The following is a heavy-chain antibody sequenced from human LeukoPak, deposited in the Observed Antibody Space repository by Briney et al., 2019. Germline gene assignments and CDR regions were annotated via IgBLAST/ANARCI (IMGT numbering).Heavy chain of an antibody. V-gene: IGHV3-21*01. Sequence: GRSLRLSCAASGFTFSSYAMHWVRQAPGKGLEWVSSINNVGSHIYYAGSVRGRFTISRDNAKNLLYLQMDSLRAEDTAVYYCARDPTQYLRYGYFDYWGQGTLVTVSS. CDR1: GFTFSSYA. D-gene: IGHD4-11*01. CDR2: INNVGSHI. CDR3: ARDPTQYLRYGYFDY. J-gene: IGHJ4*02.